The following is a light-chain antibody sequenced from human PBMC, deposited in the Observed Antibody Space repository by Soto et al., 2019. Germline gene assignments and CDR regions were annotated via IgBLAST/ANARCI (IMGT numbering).Light chain of an antibody. V-gene: IGKV3-20*01. CDR2: DAS. CDR1: QSVSSSF. CDR3: LHYGGSPLT. J-gene: IGKJ5*01. Sequence: EIVLTQSPGTLSLSPGERATLSCRASQSVSSSFLAWYQQKVGQAPRLLIYDASSRATGIPDRFSGSGSGTDFTLTIGRLEPGDFAVYYCLHYGGSPLTFGQGTRLEI.